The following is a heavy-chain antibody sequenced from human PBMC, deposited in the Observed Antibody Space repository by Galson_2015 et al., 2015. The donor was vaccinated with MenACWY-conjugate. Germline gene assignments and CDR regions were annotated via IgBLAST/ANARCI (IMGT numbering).Heavy chain of an antibody. J-gene: IGHJ6*02. CDR3: ARHPPGGRGMDV. Sequence: QSGAEVKKPGESLTISCKGSGYSFSTYWIGWVRQMPGKGLEWMGLISPDDSNTRYSPAFQGQVTISADRSISTAYLQWNTLQASGTAIYYCARHPPGGRGMDVWGQGTTVTVSS. CDR2: ISPDDSNT. D-gene: IGHD1-26*01. CDR1: GYSFSTYW. V-gene: IGHV5-51*01.